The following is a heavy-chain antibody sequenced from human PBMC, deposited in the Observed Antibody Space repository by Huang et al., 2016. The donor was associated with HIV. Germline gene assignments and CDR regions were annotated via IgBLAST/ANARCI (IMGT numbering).Heavy chain of an antibody. J-gene: IGHJ4*02. D-gene: IGHD3-3*01. CDR3: TRENYDFWSGYYKYYFDY. CDR1: GFTFVDYA. V-gene: IGHV3-49*05. Sequence: EVPLVESGGGLVKPGRSLRLSCTASGFTFVDYAMSWFRKATGRGLGWVGVIRSKASGGTTENAASVKCIFTISRDDSKSIAYLQMNSLKIEDTAVYYCTRENYDFWSGYYKYYFDYWGQGTLVTVSS. CDR2: IRSKASGGTT.